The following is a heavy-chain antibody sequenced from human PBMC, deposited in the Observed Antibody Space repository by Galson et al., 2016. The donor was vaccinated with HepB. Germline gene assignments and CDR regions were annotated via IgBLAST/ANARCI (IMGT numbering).Heavy chain of an antibody. CDR3: AKRHEYCPAVGCSVDY. CDR2: DSMDGRRK. V-gene: IGHV3-30*18. Sequence: SLRLSCAASGFTFSYYGMHWVRQAPGKGLEWVAADSMDGRRKFYADSVKGRFTISRDNSNNMLFLQMSSLRADDTAVYYCAKRHEYCPAVGCSVDYWGQGTLVSVSS. CDR1: GFTFSYYG. D-gene: IGHD2/OR15-2a*01. J-gene: IGHJ4*02.